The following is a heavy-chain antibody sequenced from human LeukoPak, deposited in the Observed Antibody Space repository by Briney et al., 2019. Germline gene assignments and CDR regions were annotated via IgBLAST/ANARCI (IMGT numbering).Heavy chain of an antibody. CDR1: GFTFRSYG. CDR3: ARDRAAAMEYYYMDV. Sequence: PGRSLRHSCAASGFTFRSYGMHWLRQAPGEGLEGVALIWYDGSNKNYADSVKGRFTISRHNSKNTLYLQMNSLRAEDTAVYYCARDRAAAMEYYYMDVWGKGTTVTVSS. D-gene: IGHD2-2*01. CDR2: IWYDGSNK. J-gene: IGHJ6*03. V-gene: IGHV3-33*01.